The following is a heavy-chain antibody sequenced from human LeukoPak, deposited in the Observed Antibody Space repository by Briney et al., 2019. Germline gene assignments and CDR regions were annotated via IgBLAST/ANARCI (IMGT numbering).Heavy chain of an antibody. CDR3: AKDYYGILTGFYIGGAFDI. J-gene: IGHJ3*02. D-gene: IGHD3-9*01. CDR1: GFTFSSYW. Sequence: GGSLRLSCAASGFTFSSYWMHWVRQAPGKGLVWVSRIKTDGSTTNYGDSVKGRFTISRDNAKNTLYLQMNSLRAEDTAVYHCAKDYYGILTGFYIGGAFDIWGQGTKVTVSS. V-gene: IGHV3-74*01. CDR2: IKTDGSTT.